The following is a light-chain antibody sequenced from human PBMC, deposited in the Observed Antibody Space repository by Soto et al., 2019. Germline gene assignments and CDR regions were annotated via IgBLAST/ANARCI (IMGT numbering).Light chain of an antibody. CDR3: QQRSNWPLT. V-gene: IGKV3-11*01. J-gene: IGKJ4*01. CDR1: QSVGNY. Sequence: EVVMTQSPATLSLSPGERASLSCRASQSVGNYLAWYQRKPGQALRLLIYDASNRAPGIPARFNGSGSGTDFTLTISSLEPEDFAVYYCQQRSNWPLTFGGGTKVEIK. CDR2: DAS.